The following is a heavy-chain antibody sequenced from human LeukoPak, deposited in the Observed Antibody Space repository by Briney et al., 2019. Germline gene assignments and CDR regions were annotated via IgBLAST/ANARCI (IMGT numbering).Heavy chain of an antibody. J-gene: IGHJ6*03. CDR2: MNPNSGNT. CDR1: GYTFTSYD. Sequence: ASVKVSCKASGYTFTSYDINWVRQATGQGLEWMGWMNPNSGNTGYAQKFQGRVTMTRNTSISTAYMELSSLRSEDTAVYCCAVLPAAIPTRHYYYYYYMDVWGKGTTVTVSS. CDR3: AVLPAAIPTRHYYYYYYMDV. D-gene: IGHD2-2*02. V-gene: IGHV1-8*01.